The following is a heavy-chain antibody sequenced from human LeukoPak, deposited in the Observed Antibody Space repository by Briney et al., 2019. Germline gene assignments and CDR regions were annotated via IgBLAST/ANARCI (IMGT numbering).Heavy chain of an antibody. V-gene: IGHV1-2*04. CDR2: INPNSGGT. CDR3: ARSFSIAVAVPGGF. Sequence: ASVKVSCKASGYTFTGYYMHWVRQAPGQGLEWMGWINPNSGGTNYAQKFQGWVTMTRDTSISTAYMELSRLRSDDTAVYYCARSFSIAVAVPGGFWGQGTMVTVSS. D-gene: IGHD6-19*01. J-gene: IGHJ3*01. CDR1: GYTFTGYY.